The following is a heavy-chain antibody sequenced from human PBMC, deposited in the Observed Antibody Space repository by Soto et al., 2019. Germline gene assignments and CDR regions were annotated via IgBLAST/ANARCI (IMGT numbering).Heavy chain of an antibody. D-gene: IGHD2-21*02. CDR3: ARDLWGYCGTDCYPLDV. CDR2: MYNTGST. V-gene: IGHV4-59*01. Sequence: PSITLSLTCTVSGGSICGYYWSWFRQSPGKGLEWIGYMYNTGSTVYNPSFKSRVTISVDTSKNQFSLKLNSVTAADTAVYYCARDLWGYCGTDCYPLDVWGQGTTVTVS. CDR1: GGSICGYY. J-gene: IGHJ6*02.